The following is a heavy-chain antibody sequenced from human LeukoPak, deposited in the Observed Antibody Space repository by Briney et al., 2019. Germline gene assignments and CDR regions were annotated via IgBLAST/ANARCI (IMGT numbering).Heavy chain of an antibody. J-gene: IGHJ4*02. D-gene: IGHD2-21*02. CDR2: IYDSGST. CDR1: GSSISSYF. V-gene: IGHV4-59*12. Sequence: SETLSLTCTVSGSSISSYFWSWIRQPPGKGLEWIGYIYDSGSTNYNPSLKSRVTISVDTSKNQFSLKLSSVTAADTAVYYCARRAYCGGDFYYLDYWGQGTLVTVSS. CDR3: ARRAYCGGDFYYLDY.